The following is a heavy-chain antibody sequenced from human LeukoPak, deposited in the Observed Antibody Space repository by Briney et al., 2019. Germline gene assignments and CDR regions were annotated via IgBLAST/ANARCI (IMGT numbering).Heavy chain of an antibody. V-gene: IGHV3-21*01. CDR2: MSSSSSYI. Sequence: GESLRLSCAASGFTFSSYSMNWVRQAPGKGLEWASSMSSSSSYIYYADSVKGRFTISRDNAKNSLYLQMNSLRAEDTAVYYCARGSITGTLGYWGQGTLVTVSS. D-gene: IGHD1-7*01. CDR1: GFTFSSYS. J-gene: IGHJ4*02. CDR3: ARGSITGTLGY.